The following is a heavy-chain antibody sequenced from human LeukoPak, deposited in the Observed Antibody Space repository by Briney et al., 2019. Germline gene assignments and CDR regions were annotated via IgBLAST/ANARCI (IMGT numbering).Heavy chain of an antibody. J-gene: IGHJ3*02. D-gene: IGHD3-10*01. CDR2: INTNTGNP. CDR1: GYTFTSYA. CDR3: ARDNYYYGSVYAFDI. Sequence: GASVKVSCKASGYTFTSYAMNWVRQAPGQGLEWMGWINTNTGNPTYAQGYTGRFVFSLDTSVSTAYLQISSLKAADTAVYYCARDNYYYGSVYAFDIWGQGTMVTVSS. V-gene: IGHV7-4-1*02.